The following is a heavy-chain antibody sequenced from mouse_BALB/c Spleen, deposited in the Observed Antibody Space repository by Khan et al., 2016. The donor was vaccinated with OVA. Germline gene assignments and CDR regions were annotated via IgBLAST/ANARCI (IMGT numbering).Heavy chain of an antibody. D-gene: IGHD2-1*01. CDR1: GFSLTSYG. CDR3: ARDRNYGNPPY. Sequence: QVQLKESGPGLVAPSQSLSITCTVSGFSLTSYGVHWVRQPPGKGLEWLGVIWAGGSTNYNSALMSRLSISKDNSKSPVFLKMNSLQTDDTAMYYCARDRNYGNPPYWGQGTLVTVSA. CDR2: IWAGGST. V-gene: IGHV2-9*02. J-gene: IGHJ3*01.